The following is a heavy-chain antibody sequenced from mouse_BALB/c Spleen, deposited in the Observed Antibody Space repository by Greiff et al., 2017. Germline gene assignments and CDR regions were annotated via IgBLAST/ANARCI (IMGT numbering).Heavy chain of an antibody. CDR1: GFTFSSFG. CDR3: ARSGTPYYFDY. J-gene: IGHJ2*01. Sequence: DVKLVESGGGLVQPGGSRKLSCAASGFTFSSFGMHWVRQAPEKGLEWVAYISSGSSTIYYADTVKGRFTISRDNPKNTLFLQMTSLRSEDTAMYYCARSGTPYYFDYWGQGTTLTVSS. D-gene: IGHD4-1*01. CDR2: ISSGSSTI. V-gene: IGHV5-17*02.